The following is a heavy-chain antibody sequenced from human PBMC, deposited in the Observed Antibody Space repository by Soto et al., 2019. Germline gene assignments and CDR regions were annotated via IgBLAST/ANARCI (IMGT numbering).Heavy chain of an antibody. CDR1: GFTFSSYW. V-gene: IGHV3-74*01. D-gene: IGHD5-18*01. CDR3: ARVAQLWPRYYFDY. Sequence: GALRLSCAASGFTFSSYWMHWVRQAPGKGLVWVSRINSDGSSTSYADSVKGRFTISRDNAKNTLYLQMNSLRAEDTAVYYCARVAQLWPRYYFDYWGQGTLVTVSS. CDR2: INSDGSST. J-gene: IGHJ4*02.